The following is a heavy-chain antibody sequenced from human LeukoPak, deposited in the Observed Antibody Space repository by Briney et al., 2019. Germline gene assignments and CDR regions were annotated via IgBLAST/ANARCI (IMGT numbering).Heavy chain of an antibody. CDR2: INHSGST. CDR3: ARGRKLWFDY. Sequence: PSETLSLTCAVYGGSFSGYYWSWIRQPPGKGLEWIGEINHSGSTNYNPSLKSRVTISVDTSKNQFSLKLSSVTAADTAVYYCARGRKLWFDYWGQGTLVTVSS. CDR1: GGSFSGYY. J-gene: IGHJ4*02. V-gene: IGHV4-34*01. D-gene: IGHD5-18*01.